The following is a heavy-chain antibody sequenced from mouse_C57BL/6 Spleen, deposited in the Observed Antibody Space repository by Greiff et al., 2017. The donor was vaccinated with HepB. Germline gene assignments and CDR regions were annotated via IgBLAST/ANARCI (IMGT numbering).Heavy chain of an antibody. CDR2: INPYNGGT. V-gene: IGHV1-19*01. CDR3: ARSRGIYDGYPGAMDY. J-gene: IGHJ4*01. D-gene: IGHD2-3*01. Sequence: EVQLQQSGPVLVKPGASVKMSCKASGYTFTDYYMNWVKQSHGKSLEWIGVINPYNGGTSYNQKFKGKATLTVDKSSSTAYMELNSLTSEDSAVYYCARSRGIYDGYPGAMDYWGQGTSVTVSS. CDR1: GYTFTDYY.